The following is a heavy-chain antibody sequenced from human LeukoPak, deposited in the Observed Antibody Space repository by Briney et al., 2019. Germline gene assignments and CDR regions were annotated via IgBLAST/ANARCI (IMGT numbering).Heavy chain of an antibody. CDR2: INHSGST. CDR3: AGGTRALFDY. V-gene: IGHV4-34*01. J-gene: IGHJ4*02. CDR1: GGSFSGYY. Sequence: SETLSLTCAVYGGSFSGYYWSWIRQPPGKGLEWIGEINHSGSTNYNPSLKSRVTISVDTSKNQFSLKLSSVTAADTAVYYCAGGTRALFDYWGQGTLVTVSS.